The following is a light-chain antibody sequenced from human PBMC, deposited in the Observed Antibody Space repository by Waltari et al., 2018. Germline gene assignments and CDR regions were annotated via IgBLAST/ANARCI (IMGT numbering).Light chain of an antibody. CDR1: SSDVGSYNL. CDR3: CSYAGSSTLV. J-gene: IGLJ1*01. CDR2: EVI. V-gene: IGLV2-23*02. Sequence: QSALTQPASVSGSPGQSITISCTGTSSDVGSYNLVPWYQQHPGKAPKLMIYEVIKRPSGVSNRFAGSKSGNTASLTISGLQAEDEADYYCCSYAGSSTLVFGTGTKVTVL.